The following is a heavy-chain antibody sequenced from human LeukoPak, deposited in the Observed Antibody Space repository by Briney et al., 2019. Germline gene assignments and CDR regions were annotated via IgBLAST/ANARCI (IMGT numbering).Heavy chain of an antibody. CDR2: IYYSGST. CDR1: GGSISSGGYY. Sequence: PSETLSPTCTVSGGSISSGGYYWSWIRQHPGKGLEWIGYIYYSGSTYYNPSLKSRVTISVDTSKNRFSLKLSSVTAADTAVYYCAREGPDDYSNSWFDPWGQGTLVTVSS. J-gene: IGHJ5*02. V-gene: IGHV4-31*03. D-gene: IGHD4-11*01. CDR3: AREGPDDYSNSWFDP.